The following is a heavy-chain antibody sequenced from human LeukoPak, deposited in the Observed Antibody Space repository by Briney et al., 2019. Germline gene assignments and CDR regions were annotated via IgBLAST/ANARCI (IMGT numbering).Heavy chain of an antibody. J-gene: IGHJ4*02. CDR3: ARDRSMTY. D-gene: IGHD2-21*01. CDR2: IYYSGST. Sequence: SETLSLTCTVSGGSISGYYWSWIRQPPGKGLEWIGYIYYSGSTNYNPSLKSRVTISIDTSKNQFSLKLSSVTAADTAVYYCARDRSMTYWGQGTLVTVSS. V-gene: IGHV4-59*12. CDR1: GGSISGYY.